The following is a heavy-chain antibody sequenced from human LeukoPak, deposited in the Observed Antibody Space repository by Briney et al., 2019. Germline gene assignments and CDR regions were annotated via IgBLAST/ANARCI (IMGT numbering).Heavy chain of an antibody. J-gene: IGHJ4*02. CDR2: ISSSSSTI. V-gene: IGHV3-48*01. D-gene: IGHD4-17*01. CDR1: GFTFSSYS. Sequence: GGSLRLSCAASGFTFSSYSMNWVRQAPGKGLEWVSCISSSSSTIYYADSVKGRFTISRDNAKNSLYLQMNSLRAEDTAVYYCARGDYVLIDYWGQGTLVTVSS. CDR3: ARGDYVLIDY.